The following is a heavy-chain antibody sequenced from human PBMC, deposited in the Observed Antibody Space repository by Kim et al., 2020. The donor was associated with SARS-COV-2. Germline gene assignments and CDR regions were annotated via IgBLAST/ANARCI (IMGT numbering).Heavy chain of an antibody. J-gene: IGHJ4*02. Sequence: GGYLRLSCAASGFTFGRYAMHWVRQAPGQGLEWVAVISDDGNTKYYADSVKGRLTISRDNSRNTMFLQMDSLKAEDTAVYYCARDLLSGPTGENFDYWGQGTLVTVSS. CDR1: GFTFGRYA. CDR2: ISDDGNTK. V-gene: IGHV3-30-3*01. CDR3: ARDLLSGPTGENFDY. D-gene: IGHD3-16*01.